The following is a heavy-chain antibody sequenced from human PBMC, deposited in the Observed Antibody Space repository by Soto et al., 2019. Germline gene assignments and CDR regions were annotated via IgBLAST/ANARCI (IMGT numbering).Heavy chain of an antibody. CDR1: GFTFSSYW. V-gene: IGHV3-74*01. J-gene: IGHJ1*01. CDR3: ARLPNKSPQN. Sequence: EVQLVESGGGLAQPGGSLRLSYAASGFTFSSYWMHWVRQAPGKGLVWVSSISTDASSTSYADPVKGRFTISRDNAKNTLYLQMNSVRAEDTAVYYCARLPNKSPQNWGQGTLVIVSP. CDR2: ISTDASST.